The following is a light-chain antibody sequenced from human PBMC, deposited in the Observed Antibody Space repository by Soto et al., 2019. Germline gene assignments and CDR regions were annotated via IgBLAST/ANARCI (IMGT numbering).Light chain of an antibody. J-gene: IGKJ1*01. Sequence: DIQLTQSPSTLSASVGDRVTITCRASQTISSWLAWYQQKPGKAPNLLIYGTSNLESGVPSRISGSGAGKEFTLTISSQQPDVYASSYCKSSNDYYWTFGEGTKAEIK. CDR2: GTS. CDR3: KSSNDYYWT. CDR1: QTISSW. V-gene: IGKV1-5*03.